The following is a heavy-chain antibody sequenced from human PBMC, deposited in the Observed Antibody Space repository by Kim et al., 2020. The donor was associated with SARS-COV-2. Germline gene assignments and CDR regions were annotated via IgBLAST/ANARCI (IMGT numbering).Heavy chain of an antibody. CDR2: IIPILGIA. D-gene: IGHD1-26*01. CDR1: GGTFSSYT. V-gene: IGHV1-69*02. J-gene: IGHJ4*02. CDR3: ASSGSYRDAFGAFDY. Sequence: SVKVSCKASGGTFSSYTISWVRQAPGQGLEWMGRIIPILGIANYAQKFQGRVTITADKSTSTAYMELSSLRSEDTAVYYCASSGSYRDAFGAFDYWGQGTLVTVSS.